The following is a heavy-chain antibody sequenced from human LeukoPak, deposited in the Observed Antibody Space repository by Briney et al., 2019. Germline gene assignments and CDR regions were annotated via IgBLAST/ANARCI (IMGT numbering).Heavy chain of an antibody. CDR1: GFTFSSNW. V-gene: IGHV3-7*01. D-gene: IGHD3-10*01. Sequence: TGGSLRLSRAASGFTFSSNWMSWVRQAPGKGLEWVASMNQGGGAQYYIDSVKGRFTISRDNAKNSLFLQMNSLRAEDTGVYYCASLLGSAMRWNYRGQGNLGMVSS. J-gene: IGHJ4*02. CDR2: MNQGGGAQ. CDR3: ASLLGSAMRWNY.